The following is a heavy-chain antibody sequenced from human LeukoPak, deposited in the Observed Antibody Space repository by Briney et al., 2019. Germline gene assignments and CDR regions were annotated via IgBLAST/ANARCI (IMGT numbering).Heavy chain of an antibody. J-gene: IGHJ4*02. D-gene: IGHD3-22*01. CDR1: GYTFTSYD. CDR2: MNPNSGNT. Sequence: ASVKVSCKGSGYTFTSYDINWVRQATGQGLEWMGWMNPNSGNTGYAQKFKGRVTMTRNTSISIAYMELSSKRSEDTAVYCCARGDSHYYDSSGYYSGFDYWGQGTLVTVSS. CDR3: ARGDSHYYDSSGYYSGFDY. V-gene: IGHV1-8*01.